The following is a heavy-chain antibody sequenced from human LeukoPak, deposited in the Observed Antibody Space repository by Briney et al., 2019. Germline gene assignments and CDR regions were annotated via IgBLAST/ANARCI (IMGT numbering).Heavy chain of an antibody. J-gene: IGHJ4*02. CDR3: ARAGIDNALDY. CDR2: IWYDGSNK. CDR1: GFTFNKYG. Sequence: GMSLRLSCAATGFTFNKYGMNWVRQAPGKGLEWVAIIWYDGSNKCFADSVMGRFTISKDNSKNTVYLQMNSLRIEDTAVYHCARAGIDNALDYWGPGTQVTVSS. D-gene: IGHD2-2*01. V-gene: IGHV3-33*01.